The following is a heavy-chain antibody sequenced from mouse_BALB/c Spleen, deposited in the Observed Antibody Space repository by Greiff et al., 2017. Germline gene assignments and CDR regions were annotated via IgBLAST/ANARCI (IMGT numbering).Heavy chain of an antibody. CDR1: GFTFSDYY. J-gene: IGHJ4*01. CDR2: ISDGGSYT. D-gene: IGHD2-14*01. V-gene: IGHV5-4*02. CDR3: ARGGAYYRYDGAMDY. Sequence: EVQVVESGGGLVKPGGSLKLSCAASGFTFSDYYMYWVRQTPEKRLEWVATISDGGSYTYYPDSVKGRFTISRDNAKNNLYLQMSSLKSEDTAMYYCARGGAYYRYDGAMDYWGQGTSVTVSS.